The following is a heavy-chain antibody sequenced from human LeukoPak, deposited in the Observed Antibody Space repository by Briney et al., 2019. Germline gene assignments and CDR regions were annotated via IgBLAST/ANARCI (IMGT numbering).Heavy chain of an antibody. Sequence: PSETPSLTCGVSGDSISSDGHSWSWIRQPPGKGLEWVGYIYHSGAAYHNPSLKSRLALSVDTSNNQFSLRLRSVTAADTAVYYCVRGVGGEYFYFDRWGQGALVTVSA. CDR1: GDSISSDGHS. CDR3: VRGVGGEYFYFDR. D-gene: IGHD1-26*01. CDR2: IYHSGAA. V-gene: IGHV4-30-4*07. J-gene: IGHJ4*02.